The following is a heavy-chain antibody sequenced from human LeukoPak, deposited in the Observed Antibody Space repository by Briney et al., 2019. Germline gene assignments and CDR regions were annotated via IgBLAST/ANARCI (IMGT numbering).Heavy chain of an antibody. J-gene: IGHJ6*03. V-gene: IGHV3-23*01. CDR3: AKLGGHPLHNYYVGV. Sequence: PWGYLRLSCAASGFTFSSYAMSWVRQAPGKGLEWVSGILDSGYSTYYANSVKGRFTISRDNSNNTLYLQMNSLRAEDTAVYYCAKLGGHPLHNYYVGVWGKGTTVAVSS. CDR1: GFTFSSYA. CDR2: ILDSGYST. D-gene: IGHD3-16*01.